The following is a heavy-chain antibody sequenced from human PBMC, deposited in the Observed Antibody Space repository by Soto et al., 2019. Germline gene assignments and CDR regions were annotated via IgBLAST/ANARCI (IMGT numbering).Heavy chain of an antibody. CDR3: ATNNWFDP. J-gene: IGHJ5*02. CDR2: INPSGGST. Sequence: ASVKVSCKASGGTFSSYAISWVRQAPGQGLEWMGIINPSGGSTSYAQKFQGRVTMTRDTSTSTVYMELSSLRSEDTAVYYCATNNWFDPWGQGTLVTVSS. CDR1: GGTFSSYA. V-gene: IGHV1-46*01.